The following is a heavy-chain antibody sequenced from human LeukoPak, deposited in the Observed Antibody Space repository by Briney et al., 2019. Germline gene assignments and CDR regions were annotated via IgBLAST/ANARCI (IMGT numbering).Heavy chain of an antibody. Sequence: SETLSLTCTVSGGSISSYYWNWIRQPPGKGLEWIGYIYFSGSTNYNPSLMSRVTTSLDTSKNQFSLKLSSVTAADTAVYYCARGGYNYSFGYAFDIWGQGTMVTVSS. CDR1: GGSISSYY. CDR2: IYFSGST. J-gene: IGHJ3*02. V-gene: IGHV4-59*01. CDR3: ARGGYNYSFGYAFDI. D-gene: IGHD5-18*01.